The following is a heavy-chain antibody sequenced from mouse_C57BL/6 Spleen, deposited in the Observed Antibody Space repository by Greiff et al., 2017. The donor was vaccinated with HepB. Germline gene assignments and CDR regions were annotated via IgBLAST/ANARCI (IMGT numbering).Heavy chain of an antibody. J-gene: IGHJ2*01. CDR1: GFTFSDYG. V-gene: IGHV5-17*01. Sequence: EVKLMESGGGLVKPGGSLKLSCAASGFTFSDYGMHWVRQAPEKGLEWVAYISSGSSTIYYADTVKGRFTISRDNAKNTLFLQMTSLRSEDTAMYYCARWGLGREDYWGQGTTLTVSS. CDR3: ARWGLGREDY. CDR2: ISSGSSTI. D-gene: IGHD4-1*01.